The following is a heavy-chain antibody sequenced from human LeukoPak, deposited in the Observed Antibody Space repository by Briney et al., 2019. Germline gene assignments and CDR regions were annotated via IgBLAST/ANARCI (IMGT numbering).Heavy chain of an antibody. V-gene: IGHV3-48*04. CDR1: GFTFSSYS. Sequence: GGSLRLSCAASGFTFSSYSMNWVRQAPGKGLEWVSYISSSGSTIYYADSVKGRFTISRDNAKNSLYLQMNSLRAEDTAVYYCARDSPEGFLEWLPGDAFDIWGQGTMVTVSS. D-gene: IGHD3-3*01. CDR3: ARDSPEGFLEWLPGDAFDI. CDR2: ISSSGSTI. J-gene: IGHJ3*02.